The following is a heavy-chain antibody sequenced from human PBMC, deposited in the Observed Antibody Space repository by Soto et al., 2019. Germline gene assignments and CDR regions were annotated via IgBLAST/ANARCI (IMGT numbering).Heavy chain of an antibody. CDR2: LIPIFGTA. Sequence: QVQLVQSGAEVKKPGSSVTVSCNASGGTFSSYAISWVRQAPGQGLEWMGGLIPIFGTADSAQKFQGRVTITADEATSTAYMELSSLRSEDTAVYYCATHMPTVGYGYVMDVWGQGTTWTFSS. CDR1: GGTFSSYA. V-gene: IGHV1-69*12. CDR3: ATHMPTVGYGYVMDV. J-gene: IGHJ6*02. D-gene: IGHD5-18*01.